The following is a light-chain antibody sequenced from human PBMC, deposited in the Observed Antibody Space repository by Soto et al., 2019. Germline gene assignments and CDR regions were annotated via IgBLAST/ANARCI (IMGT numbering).Light chain of an antibody. CDR3: SSYPSSSTLV. CDR1: SSDVGGYNY. Sequence: QSALTQPASVSGSPGQSITICCTGTSSDVGGYNYVSWYQQHPGKAPKLMIYEVSNRPSGVSNRFSGSKSGNTASLTISGLQAEGEADYYFSSYPSSSTLVFGGGTKVTVL. J-gene: IGLJ2*01. V-gene: IGLV2-14*01. CDR2: EVS.